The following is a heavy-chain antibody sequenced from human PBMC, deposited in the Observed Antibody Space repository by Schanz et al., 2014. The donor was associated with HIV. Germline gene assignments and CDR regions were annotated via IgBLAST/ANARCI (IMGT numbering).Heavy chain of an antibody. V-gene: IGHV1-69*01. D-gene: IGHD3-3*02. CDR1: GGTFSNYA. Sequence: QVQLVQSGAEVKKPGSSVKVSCKASGGTFSNYAINWVRQAPGQGLEWMGGIIPIFGTANYAQKFQGRVTIIADESTSKAYMELSSLRSADTAVYFCARAAFSSEYYYGMDVWGQGTTVTVSS. CDR3: ARAAFSSEYYYGMDV. J-gene: IGHJ6*02. CDR2: IIPIFGTA.